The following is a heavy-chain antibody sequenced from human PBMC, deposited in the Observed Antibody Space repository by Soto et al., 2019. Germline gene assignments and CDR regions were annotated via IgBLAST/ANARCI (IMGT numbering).Heavy chain of an antibody. Sequence: GALRLSCAASGFTFSGSAMHWVRQASGKGLEWVGRIRSKANSYATAYAASVKGRFTISRDDSKNTAYLQMNSLKTEDMAVYYCTSPSPRLDAFDIWGQGTMVTVSS. CDR3: TSPSPRLDAFDI. CDR2: IRSKANSYAT. V-gene: IGHV3-73*01. J-gene: IGHJ3*02. D-gene: IGHD4-17*01. CDR1: GFTFSGSA.